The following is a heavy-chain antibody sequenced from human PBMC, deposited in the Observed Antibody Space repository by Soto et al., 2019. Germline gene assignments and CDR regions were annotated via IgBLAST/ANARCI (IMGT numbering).Heavy chain of an antibody. Sequence: ASVKVSCKASGYTFTSYGISWVRQAPGQGLEWMGWIRAYNGNTNYAQKLQGRVTMTTDTSTSTAYMELRSLRSDDTAVYYCARAEQLRFLEWFPSNYYYYGMDVWGQGTTVTVSS. CDR3: ARAEQLRFLEWFPSNYYYYGMDV. D-gene: IGHD3-3*01. CDR2: IRAYNGNT. V-gene: IGHV1-18*04. J-gene: IGHJ6*02. CDR1: GYTFTSYG.